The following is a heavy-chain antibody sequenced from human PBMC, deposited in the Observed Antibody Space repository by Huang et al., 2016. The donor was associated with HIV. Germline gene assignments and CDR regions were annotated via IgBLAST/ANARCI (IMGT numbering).Heavy chain of an antibody. CDR2: ISNDGSRK. Sequence: QVHLEESGGGVVQPGRPLRLSCTASGFMFSTFGIDWVRQAPGKGLEWVAVISNDGSRKYYVDSVKGRFTISRDNSKNIVYLQMNSLRPEDTAVYYCAKPSGDYEFFDFWGQGTVVTVSS. CDR3: AKPSGDYEFFDF. CDR1: GFMFSTFG. D-gene: IGHD4-17*01. V-gene: IGHV3-30*18. J-gene: IGHJ4*02.